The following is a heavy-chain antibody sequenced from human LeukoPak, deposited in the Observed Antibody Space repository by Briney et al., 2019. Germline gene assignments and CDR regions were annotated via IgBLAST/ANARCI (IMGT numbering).Heavy chain of an antibody. Sequence: SETLSLTCTVSGYSISSGYYWGWIRQPPGKGLEWTGSIDHSGSTYYNPSLKSRVTISVDTSKNQFSLKLSSVTAADTAVYHCARLDIVATIDYWGQGILVTVSS. CDR3: ARLDIVATIDY. CDR1: GYSISSGYY. CDR2: IDHSGST. V-gene: IGHV4-38-2*02. J-gene: IGHJ4*02. D-gene: IGHD5-12*01.